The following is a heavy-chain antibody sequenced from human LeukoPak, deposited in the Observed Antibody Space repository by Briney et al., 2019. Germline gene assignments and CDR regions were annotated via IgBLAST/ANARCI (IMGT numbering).Heavy chain of an antibody. CDR3: ARVSSAARYFDY. CDR2: IYYSGTT. D-gene: IGHD6-6*01. CDR1: GVSISSSSYY. V-gene: IGHV4-39*01. J-gene: IGHJ4*02. Sequence: MPSETLSLTCTVSGVSISSSSYYWGWIRQPPGKGLEWIGSIYYSGTTYYNPSLKSRVTIFVDTSKNQFSLKLSSVTAADTAVYYCARVSSAARYFDYWGQGTLVTVSS.